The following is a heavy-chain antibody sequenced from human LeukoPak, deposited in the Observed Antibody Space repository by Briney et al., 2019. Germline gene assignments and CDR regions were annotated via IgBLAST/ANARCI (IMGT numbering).Heavy chain of an antibody. D-gene: IGHD6-13*01. Sequence: SETLSLTCTVSGGSISSSSYYWGWIRQPPGKGLEWIGSIYYSGSTYYNPSLKSRVTLSVDTSKNQFSLKLSSVTAADTAVYYCARRGWTAAERYWFDPWGQGTLVTVSS. CDR2: IYYSGST. CDR3: ARRGWTAAERYWFDP. J-gene: IGHJ5*02. V-gene: IGHV4-39*01. CDR1: GGSISSSSYY.